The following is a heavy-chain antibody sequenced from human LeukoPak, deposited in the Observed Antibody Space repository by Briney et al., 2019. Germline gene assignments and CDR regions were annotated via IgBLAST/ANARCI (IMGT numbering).Heavy chain of an antibody. V-gene: IGHV3-33*08. Sequence: PGRSLRLSCAASGFTFSSYGMHWVRQAPGKGLEWVAVIWYGGSNKYYADSVKGRFTISRDNSKNTLYLQMNSLRAEDTAVYYCARDGEEEMATWGQGTLVTVSS. CDR3: ARDGEEEMAT. J-gene: IGHJ4*02. D-gene: IGHD5-24*01. CDR2: IWYGGSNK. CDR1: GFTFSSYG.